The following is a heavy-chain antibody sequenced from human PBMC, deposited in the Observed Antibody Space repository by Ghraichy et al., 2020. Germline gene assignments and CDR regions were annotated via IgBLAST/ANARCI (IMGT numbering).Heavy chain of an antibody. CDR2: TYYRSKWYN. V-gene: IGHV6-1*01. J-gene: IGHJ3*02. CDR3: ARDGGYYDSSGYDGAFDI. D-gene: IGHD3-22*01. CDR1: GDSVSSNSAA. Sequence: SCAISGDSVSSNSAAWNWIRQSPSRGLEWLGRTYYRSKWYNDYAVSVKSRITINPDTSKNQFSLQLNSVTPEDTAVYYCARDGGYYDSSGYDGAFDIWGQGTMVTVSS.